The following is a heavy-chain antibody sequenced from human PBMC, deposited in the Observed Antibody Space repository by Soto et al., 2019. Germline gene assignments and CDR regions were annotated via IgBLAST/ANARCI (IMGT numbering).Heavy chain of an antibody. D-gene: IGHD3-10*01. CDR3: ARDQRYGSGSYLDP. CDR1: GYTFNKYA. J-gene: IGHJ5*02. CDR2: INAGNGNT. Sequence: GASVKVSCKASGYTFNKYAMQWVRQAPGQRLEWMGWINAGNGNTKYSQKFQGRVTITRDTSASTAYMELSSLRSEDTAVYYCARDQRYGSGSYLDPWGQGTLVTVSS. V-gene: IGHV1-3*01.